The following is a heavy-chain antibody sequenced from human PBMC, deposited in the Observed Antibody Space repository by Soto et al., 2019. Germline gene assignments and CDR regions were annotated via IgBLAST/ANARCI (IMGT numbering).Heavy chain of an antibody. CDR1: GYTFSNYG. V-gene: IGHV1-18*01. CDR3: ARDPGFGFGYSYAFAMDV. D-gene: IGHD5-18*01. CDR2: ISGYNGNT. Sequence: ASVKVSCKASGYTFSNYGISWVRQGPGQGLEWMRWISGYNGNTHYEEKVQDRIKMTTDTSTSTTYLELRSLRSDDTAVYFCARDPGFGFGYSYAFAMDVWGQGTTVTVSS. J-gene: IGHJ6*02.